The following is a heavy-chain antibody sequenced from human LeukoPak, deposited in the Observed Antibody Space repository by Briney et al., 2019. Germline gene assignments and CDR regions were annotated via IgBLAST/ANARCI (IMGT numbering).Heavy chain of an antibody. CDR1: GDSISSYY. CDR3: ATLTRLSTSPDRYYLDY. J-gene: IGHJ4*02. CDR2: IYTSGGT. D-gene: IGHD6-6*01. Sequence: SETLSLTCTVSGDSISSYYWSWIREPPGEGLEWIGYIYTSGGTNYIPSLKGRVTISIDTSKNQFSLKLSSVTAADSAVYYCATLTRLSTSPDRYYLDYWGQGTLVTVSS. V-gene: IGHV4-4*09.